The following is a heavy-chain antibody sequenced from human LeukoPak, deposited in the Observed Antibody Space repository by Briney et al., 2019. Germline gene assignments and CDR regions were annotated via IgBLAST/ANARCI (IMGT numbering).Heavy chain of an antibody. CDR2: IKQDRSEK. V-gene: IGHV3-7*01. CDR3: AREGGDIVVVPAAPDFDY. D-gene: IGHD2-2*01. J-gene: IGHJ4*02. Sequence: PGGSLRLSCAASGFTFSSYWMSWVRQAPGKGLEWVANIKQDRSEKYYVDSVKGRFTISRDNAKNSLYLQMNSLRAEDTAVYYCAREGGDIVVVPAAPDFDYWGQGTLVTVSS. CDR1: GFTFSSYW.